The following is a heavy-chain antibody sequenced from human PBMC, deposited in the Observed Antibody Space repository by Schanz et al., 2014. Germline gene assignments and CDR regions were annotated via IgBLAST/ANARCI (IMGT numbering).Heavy chain of an antibody. J-gene: IGHJ3*02. D-gene: IGHD4-17*01. Sequence: EVQLVESGGELIQPGGSLRLSCEASGFTFSRYWMHWVRQAPGKGLEWVSRLNFDETYTSYADSVKGRFTISRDNAKNTLYLQMNSLRAEDTALYYCAKDPHRDYGGKPQAFDIGGQGTMVTVSS. CDR3: AKDPHRDYGGKPQAFDI. V-gene: IGHV3-74*01. CDR2: LNFDETYT. CDR1: GFTFSRYW.